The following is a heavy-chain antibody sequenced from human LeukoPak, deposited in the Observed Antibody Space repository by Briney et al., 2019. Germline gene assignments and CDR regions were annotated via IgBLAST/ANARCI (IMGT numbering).Heavy chain of an antibody. D-gene: IGHD4-11*01. V-gene: IGHV4-39*02. CDR2: VYYSGST. J-gene: IGHJ4*02. CDR3: VRDYSNFVQGD. Sequence: SETLSLTCTVSSGSVSTSSYYWGWIRQPPGKGLEWIGSVYYSGSTYYNPSLKSRVTISVDTSKNQFSLKLSSVTAADTAVYYCVRDYSNFVQGDWGQGTLVTVSS. CDR1: SGSVSTSSYY.